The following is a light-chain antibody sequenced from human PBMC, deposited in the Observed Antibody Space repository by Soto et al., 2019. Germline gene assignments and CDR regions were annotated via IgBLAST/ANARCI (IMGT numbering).Light chain of an antibody. V-gene: IGKV1-9*01. CDR3: QQLHSSLFT. Sequence: DIQLTQSPSFLSASVGDRVTITCRASQGISSSLAWYQKKPGKAPKLLIYGASTLRSGVPSRFSGSGSGTEFTLTFSSLQPEDFATYYCQQLHSSLFTFGGGTKVEIK. CDR1: QGISSS. J-gene: IGKJ4*01. CDR2: GAS.